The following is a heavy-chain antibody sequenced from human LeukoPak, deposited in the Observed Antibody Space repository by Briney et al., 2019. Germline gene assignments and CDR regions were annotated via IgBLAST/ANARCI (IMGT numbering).Heavy chain of an antibody. CDR1: GDSVSSNSAA. CDR2: TYYRSKWYS. V-gene: IGHV6-1*01. Sequence: SQTLSLTCAISGDSVSSNSAAWNWIRQSPSRGLEWLGRTYYRSKWYSDYAVSVKSRITINSDTSKNQFSLKLSSVTAADTAVYYCARGRWRYYDSSGYPRYHNWFDPWGQGTLVTVSS. D-gene: IGHD3-22*01. CDR3: ARGRWRYYDSSGYPRYHNWFDP. J-gene: IGHJ5*02.